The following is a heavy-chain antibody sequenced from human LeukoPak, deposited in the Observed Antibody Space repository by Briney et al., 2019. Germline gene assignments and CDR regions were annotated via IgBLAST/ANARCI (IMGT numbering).Heavy chain of an antibody. Sequence: VESLKISCKGSGYSFTSYWIGWVRQIPGKGLEWMGIIYPGDSDTRYSPSFQGQVTISADKSISTAYLQWSSLKASDTAMYYCARHVVVRDHYYYMDVWGKGTTVTISS. CDR2: IYPGDSDT. D-gene: IGHD1-26*01. CDR1: GYSFTSYW. V-gene: IGHV5-51*01. CDR3: ARHVVVRDHYYYMDV. J-gene: IGHJ6*03.